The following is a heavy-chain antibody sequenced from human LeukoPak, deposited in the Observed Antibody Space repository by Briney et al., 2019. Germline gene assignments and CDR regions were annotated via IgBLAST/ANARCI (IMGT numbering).Heavy chain of an antibody. V-gene: IGHV4-61*02. J-gene: IGHJ3*02. CDR1: GGSISSGSYY. CDR2: VYTTGST. D-gene: IGHD1-26*01. Sequence: SETLSLTCTVSGGSISSGSYYWSWIRQTAGKGLEWIGIVYTTGSTNYNRSLKSRSSISVDKSQNQLLLKLNSVTAADTAVYYCARVRSGSYVPYAFDIWGQGTMVTVSS. CDR3: ARVRSGSYVPYAFDI.